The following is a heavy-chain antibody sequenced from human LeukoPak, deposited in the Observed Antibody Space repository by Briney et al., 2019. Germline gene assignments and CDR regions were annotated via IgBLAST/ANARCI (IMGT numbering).Heavy chain of an antibody. CDR3: ARDSTVTTFRGCVDP. J-gene: IGHJ5*02. CDR1: GYAFSNYY. Sequence: ASVKVSCKASGYAFSNYYVHWVRQAPGQGLEWMGVINPSGGSTNYAQKFQGRVTMTRDTSTSTVYMEMSSLRSEDTAVYYCARDSTVTTFRGCVDPWGQGTLVTVSS. CDR2: INPSGGST. D-gene: IGHD4-17*01. V-gene: IGHV1-46*01.